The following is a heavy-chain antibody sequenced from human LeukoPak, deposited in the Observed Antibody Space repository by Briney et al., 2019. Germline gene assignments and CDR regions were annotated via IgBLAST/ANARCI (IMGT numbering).Heavy chain of an antibody. V-gene: IGHV1-3*01. D-gene: IGHD5-18*01. J-gene: IGHJ3*02. CDR1: GYTFTSYA. CDR2: INAGNGNT. CDR3: ARGTAMDAFDI. Sequence: ASVKVSCKASGYTFTSYAMHWVRQAPGQRLEWMGWINAGNGNTKYSQKFQGRVTITRDTSASTAYMELSSLRSEDTAVYYCARGTAMDAFDIWGQGTMVAVSS.